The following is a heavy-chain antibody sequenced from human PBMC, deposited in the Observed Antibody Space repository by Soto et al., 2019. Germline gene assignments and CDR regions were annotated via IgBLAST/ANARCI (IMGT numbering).Heavy chain of an antibody. V-gene: IGHV1-18*01. CDR2: ISAYNGNT. Sequence: QVQLVQSGAEVKKPGASVKVSCKASGYTFTSYGISWVRQTPGQGLEWMGWISAYNGNTNYAKKLQGRVTMTTDTHTSTVYMEMRSLRSDASAGYYCARGLLLWLVGPFAYWGQGTIVTVSA. CDR1: GYTFTSYG. J-gene: IGHJ4*02. D-gene: IGHD5-18*01. CDR3: ARGLLLWLVGPFAY.